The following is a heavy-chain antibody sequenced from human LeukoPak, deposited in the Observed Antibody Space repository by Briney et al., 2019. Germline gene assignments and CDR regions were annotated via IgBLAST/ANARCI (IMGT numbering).Heavy chain of an antibody. J-gene: IGHJ5*02. V-gene: IGHV3-64D*06. D-gene: IGHD2-2*01. CDR3: VKDQHCSTISCATRTGFDP. CDR1: GFTFSNYA. Sequence: GGSLRLSCSACGFTFSNYAMHWVRQATGKGLEFVSGISSTGGSTNYPDSVKDRFSISRDNSKNTLYLQMTSLRADDTAVYYCVKDQHCSTISCATRTGFDPWGQGTSVTVSS. CDR2: ISSTGGST.